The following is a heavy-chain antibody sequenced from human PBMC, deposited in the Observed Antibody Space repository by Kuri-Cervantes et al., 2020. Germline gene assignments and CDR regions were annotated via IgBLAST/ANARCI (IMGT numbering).Heavy chain of an antibody. CDR3: ARDPGGYSGYDWLVGYYYYYGMDV. V-gene: IGHV3-21*01. CDR1: GFTFSSYW. CDR2: ISSSSSYI. D-gene: IGHD5-12*01. Sequence: GESLKISCAASGFTFSSYWMSWARQAPGKGLEWVSSISSSSSYIYYADSVKGRFTISRDNAKNSLYLQMNSLRAEDTAVYYCARDPGGYSGYDWLVGYYYYYGMDVWGQGTTVTVSS. J-gene: IGHJ6*02.